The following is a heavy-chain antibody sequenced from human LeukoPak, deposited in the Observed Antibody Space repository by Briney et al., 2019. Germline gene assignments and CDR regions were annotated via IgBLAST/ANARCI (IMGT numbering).Heavy chain of an antibody. J-gene: IGHJ4*02. D-gene: IGHD3-10*01. Sequence: SQTLSLTCTVSGGSISSGDYYWSWIRQPPGKGLEWTGCIYYSGSTYYTPSLKSRVTISVDTSKNQFSLKLSSVTAADTAVYYCARGQFGELPMDIDYWGQGTLVTVSS. CDR2: IYYSGST. CDR3: ARGQFGELPMDIDY. V-gene: IGHV4-30-4*01. CDR1: GGSISSGDYY.